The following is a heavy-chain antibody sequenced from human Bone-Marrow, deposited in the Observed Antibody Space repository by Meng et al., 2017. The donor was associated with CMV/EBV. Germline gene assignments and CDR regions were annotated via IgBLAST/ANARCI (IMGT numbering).Heavy chain of an antibody. CDR2: IIPILGIA. CDR3: ARWDIVVVPAAPDGMDV. J-gene: IGHJ6*02. CDR1: GGTFSSYA. Sequence: SVKVSCKASGGTFSSYAISWVRQAPGQGLEWMGGIIPILGIANYAQKLQGRVTMTTDTSTSTAYMELRSLRSDDTAVYYCARWDIVVVPAAPDGMDVWGQGTTVTVSS. V-gene: IGHV1-69*10. D-gene: IGHD2-2*01.